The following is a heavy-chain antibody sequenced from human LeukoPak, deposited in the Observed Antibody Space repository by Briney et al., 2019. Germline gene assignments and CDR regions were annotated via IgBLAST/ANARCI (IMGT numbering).Heavy chain of an antibody. V-gene: IGHV4-34*01. Sequence: SETLSLTCAVYRGSFSGYYWSWIRQPPGKGLEWIGEINHSGSTNYNPSLKSRVTISVDTSKNQFSLKLSSVTAADTAVYYCARLGITMVRGVIMARPYYMDVWGKGTTVTISS. J-gene: IGHJ6*03. CDR3: ARLGITMVRGVIMARPYYMDV. CDR1: RGSFSGYY. CDR2: INHSGST. D-gene: IGHD3-10*01.